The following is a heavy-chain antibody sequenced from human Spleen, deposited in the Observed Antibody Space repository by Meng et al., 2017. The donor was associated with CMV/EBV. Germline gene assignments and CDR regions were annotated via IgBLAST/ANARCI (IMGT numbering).Heavy chain of an antibody. CDR1: GFVFSNYA. V-gene: IGHV3-30*02. D-gene: IGHD2-8*01. CDR3: AKRHPVGFCTTTFCSYGMDV. Sequence: GESLKISCAPSGFVFSNYAMHWVRQAPGKGLEWVAFIRYDGTFKNHAESLKGRFTISRDDSKSTLYLQMNSLRAEDTAVYYCAKRHPVGFCTTTFCSYGMDVWGQGTTVTVSS. CDR2: IRYDGTFK. J-gene: IGHJ6*02.